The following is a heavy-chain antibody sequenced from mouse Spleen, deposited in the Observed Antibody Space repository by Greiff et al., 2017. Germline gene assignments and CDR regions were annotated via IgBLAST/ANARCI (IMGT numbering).Heavy chain of an antibody. CDR1: GFTFSSYA. J-gene: IGHJ1*03. Sequence: EVQLQESGGGLVKPGGSLKLSCAASGFTFSSYAMSWVRQTPEKRLEWVATISDGGSYTYYPDNVKGRFTISRDNAKNNLYLQMSHLKSEDTAMYYCARGYYYGSSSWYFDVWGTGTTVTVSS. D-gene: IGHD1-1*01. CDR2: ISDGGSYT. CDR3: ARGYYYGSSSWYFDV. V-gene: IGHV5-4*01.